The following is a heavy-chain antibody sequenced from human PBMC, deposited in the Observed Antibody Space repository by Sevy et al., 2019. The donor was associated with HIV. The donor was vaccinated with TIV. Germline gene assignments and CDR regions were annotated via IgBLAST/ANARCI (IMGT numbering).Heavy chain of an antibody. Sequence: ASVKVSYKASGYTFTSYDINWVRQATGQGLEWMGWMNPNSGNTGYAQKFQGRVTMTRNTSISTAYMELSSLRSEDTAVYYCARGPGYGYDYYYGMDVWGQGTTVTVSS. J-gene: IGHJ6*02. CDR2: MNPNSGNT. D-gene: IGHD5-18*01. V-gene: IGHV1-8*01. CDR1: GYTFTSYD. CDR3: ARGPGYGYDYYYGMDV.